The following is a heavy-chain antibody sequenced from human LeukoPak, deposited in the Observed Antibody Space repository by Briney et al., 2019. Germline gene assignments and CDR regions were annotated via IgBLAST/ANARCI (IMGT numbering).Heavy chain of an antibody. V-gene: IGHV3-23*01. CDR2: ISGSGGST. J-gene: IGHJ4*02. Sequence: QPGGSLRLSCAASGFTFSRYAMNWVRQAPGKGLEWVSLISGSGGSTYYADSVKGRFTISRDDSKNTLYLQMNSLRVEDTALYYCAKGNYYGSGSYPYFDYWGQGTLVTVSS. CDR1: GFTFSRYA. D-gene: IGHD3-10*01. CDR3: AKGNYYGSGSYPYFDY.